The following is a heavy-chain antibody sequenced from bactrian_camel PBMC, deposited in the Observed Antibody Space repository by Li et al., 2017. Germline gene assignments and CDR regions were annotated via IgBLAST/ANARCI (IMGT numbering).Heavy chain of an antibody. CDR2: LWIGGATT. CDR1: RYTYKRNC. D-gene: IGHD2*01. CDR3: AARGPYCYTKLSVADFTY. Sequence: HVQLVESGGGSVQAGGSLTLSCAAGRYTYKRNCMGWFRQRPGKDREGLAVLWIGGATTTYADSVKGRFIITRDKTKDLVYLQMNGLQPEDTGMYYCAARGPYCYTKLSVADFTYWGQGTQVTVS. J-gene: IGHJ6*01. V-gene: IGHV3S1*01.